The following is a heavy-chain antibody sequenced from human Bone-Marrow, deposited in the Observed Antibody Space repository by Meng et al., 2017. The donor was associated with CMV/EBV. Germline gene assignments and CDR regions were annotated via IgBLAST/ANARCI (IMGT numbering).Heavy chain of an antibody. CDR2: SNAGNGNT. CDR3: ASRWGIAAAGTYFQH. D-gene: IGHD6-13*01. J-gene: IGHJ1*01. CDR1: GYTFTSYG. Sequence: ASVKVSCKASGYTFTSYGINWVRQAPGQGLEWMGWSNAGNGNTKYSQEFQGRVTITRDTSASTAYMELSSLRSEDTAVYYCASRWGIAAAGTYFQHWGQGTLVTVSS. V-gene: IGHV1-3*02.